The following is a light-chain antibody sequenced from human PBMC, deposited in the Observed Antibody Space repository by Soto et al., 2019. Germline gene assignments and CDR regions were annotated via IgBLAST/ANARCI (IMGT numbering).Light chain of an antibody. CDR1: QSVSTRS. Sequence: EIVLTQSPGTLTLSPGERATLSCRASQSVSTRSLAWYQQKPGQAPRLLISGASSRAADIPDRFSGSWSGTDFTLTINRLEPEDFAVYYCQQRSNWPPITFGQGTRLEI. J-gene: IGKJ5*01. CDR3: QQRSNWPPIT. V-gene: IGKV3D-20*02. CDR2: GAS.